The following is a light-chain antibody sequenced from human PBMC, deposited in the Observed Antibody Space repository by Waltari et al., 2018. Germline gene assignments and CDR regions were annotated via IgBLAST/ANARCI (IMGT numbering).Light chain of an antibody. J-gene: IGLJ2*01. CDR3: MIWHNNAVV. CDR2: YQSDSDK. Sequence: QAVLTQPSSLSASPGASASLTRTLTRGLTVGIYRIYWSQPKPGSPPQYLLRYQSDSDKHQDSRVPRRFSGSKDASANAGILLISGLQSEDEADYYCMIWHNNAVVFGGGTTLTVL. CDR1: RGLTVGIYR. V-gene: IGLV5-45*03.